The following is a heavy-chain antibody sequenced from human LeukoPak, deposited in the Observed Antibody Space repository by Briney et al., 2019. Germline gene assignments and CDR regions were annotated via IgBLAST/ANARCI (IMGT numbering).Heavy chain of an antibody. Sequence: EGSLRLSCAASGFTFSSHWMSWVRQAPGKGPEWVANIKQDGTEIYYVDSVKGRFTISRDNAKNSLYLQMNSLRAEDMAVYYCARDAIGITTYDSYFDNWGQGTLVTVSS. CDR2: IKQDGTEI. J-gene: IGHJ4*02. CDR1: GFTFSSHW. V-gene: IGHV3-7*01. CDR3: ARDAIGITTYDSYFDN. D-gene: IGHD3-22*01.